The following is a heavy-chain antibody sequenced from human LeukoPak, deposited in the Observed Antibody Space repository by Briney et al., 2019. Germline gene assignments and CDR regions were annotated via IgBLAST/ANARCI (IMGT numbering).Heavy chain of an antibody. V-gene: IGHV1-3*01. J-gene: IGHJ4*02. CDR3: ARDQDYYDSSGYYY. D-gene: IGHD3-22*01. CDR2: INAGNGNT. CDR1: GYTFTSYA. Sequence: ASVKVSCKASGYTFTSYAMHWVRQAPGQRLEWMGWINAGNGNTKYSQKFQGRVTITRDTSANTAYMELSSLRSEDTAVYYCARDQDYYDSSGYYYWGQGTLVTVSS.